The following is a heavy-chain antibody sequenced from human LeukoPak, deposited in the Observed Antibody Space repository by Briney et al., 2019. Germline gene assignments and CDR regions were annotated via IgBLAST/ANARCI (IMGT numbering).Heavy chain of an antibody. CDR1: GFTFSNYA. Sequence: GGSLRLSCAASGFTFSNYAMGWVRQAPGKGLEWVSTISDSGGSTFYADSVKGRFTISRDNTKNTLYLQMNSLRAEDTAVYYCAPGGDYTFFDYWGQGTLVTVSS. V-gene: IGHV3-23*01. D-gene: IGHD4-17*01. J-gene: IGHJ4*02. CDR2: ISDSGGST. CDR3: APGGDYTFFDY.